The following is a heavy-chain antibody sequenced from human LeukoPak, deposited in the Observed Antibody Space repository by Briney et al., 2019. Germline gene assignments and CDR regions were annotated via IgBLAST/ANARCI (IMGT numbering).Heavy chain of an antibody. Sequence: SETLSLTCTVSGGSISSYYWSWIRQPPGKGLEWIGYIYYSGSTNYNPSLKSRVAISVDTSKNQFSLKLSSVTAADTAVYYCARGSTYYYYGMDVWGQGTTVTVSS. V-gene: IGHV4-59*01. CDR1: GGSISSYY. CDR2: IYYSGST. D-gene: IGHD2-15*01. CDR3: ARGSTYYYYGMDV. J-gene: IGHJ6*02.